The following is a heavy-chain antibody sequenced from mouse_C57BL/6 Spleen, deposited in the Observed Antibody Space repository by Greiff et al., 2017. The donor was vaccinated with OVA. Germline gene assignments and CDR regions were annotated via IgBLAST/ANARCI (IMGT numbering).Heavy chain of an antibody. D-gene: IGHD3-2*02. J-gene: IGHJ3*01. CDR1: GFNIKDYY. V-gene: IGHV14-2*01. CDR3: ALDSSGYLFAY. CDR2: LDPEDGET. Sequence: VQLQQSGAELVKPGASVKLSCTASGFNIKDYYMHWVKQRTEQGLEWIGRLDPEDGETKSAPKFPGKATITADTSSNTAYLQLSSLTSEDTAVYYCALDSSGYLFAYWGQGTLVSVSA.